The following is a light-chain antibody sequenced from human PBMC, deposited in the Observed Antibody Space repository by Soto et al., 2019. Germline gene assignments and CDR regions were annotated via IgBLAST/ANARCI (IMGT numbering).Light chain of an antibody. V-gene: IGKV1-9*01. CDR1: QGISSY. J-gene: IGKJ4*01. CDR2: GAS. Sequence: IHLTHSPSSLSASVLYRVTITFLASQGISSYLAWYQQKPGKAPKLLISGASALQSGVPSRFSGSGSGTDFTLTISSLQPEDFATYYCQQLNSHPLTFGGGTKVDIK. CDR3: QQLNSHPLT.